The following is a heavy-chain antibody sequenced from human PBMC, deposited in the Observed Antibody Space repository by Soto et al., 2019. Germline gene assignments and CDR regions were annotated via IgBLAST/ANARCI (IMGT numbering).Heavy chain of an antibody. CDR1: GGSISSSSYY. CDR3: ARRIAALYYYYYYGMDV. V-gene: IGHV4-39*01. Sequence: PSETLSLTCTVSGGSISSSSYYWGWIRQPPGKGLGWIGSIYYSGSTYYNPSLKSRVTISVDTSKNQFSLKLSSVTAADTAVYYCARRIAALYYYYYYGMDVWGQGTTVTVSS. D-gene: IGHD6-13*01. J-gene: IGHJ6*02. CDR2: IYYSGST.